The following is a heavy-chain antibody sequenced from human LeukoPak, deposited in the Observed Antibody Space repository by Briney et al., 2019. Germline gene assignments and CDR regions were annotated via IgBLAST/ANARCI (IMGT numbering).Heavy chain of an antibody. V-gene: IGHV3-23*01. Sequence: PGGSLRLSCAASGFTFSTCAMSWVRQAPGKGLAWVASVKSDGAGTHYADSVKGRFTISRDNAKNSLYLQMNSLRAEDTAVYYCARDAQQWGYFDYWGQGTLVTVSS. CDR1: GFTFSTCA. D-gene: IGHD6-19*01. J-gene: IGHJ4*02. CDR3: ARDAQQWGYFDY. CDR2: VKSDGAGT.